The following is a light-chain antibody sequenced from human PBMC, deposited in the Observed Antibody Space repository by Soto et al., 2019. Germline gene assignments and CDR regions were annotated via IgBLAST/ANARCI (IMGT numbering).Light chain of an antibody. CDR3: QQRSNWPWT. V-gene: IGKV3-11*01. J-gene: IGKJ1*01. Sequence: EILLRQSPGTLSLSPGDRATLSCWASQIVSSYLAWYQHKPGQAPRLLIYDASNRATGIPARFSGSGSGTDFTLTISSLEPEDFAVYYCQQRSNWPWTFGQGTKVDI. CDR2: DAS. CDR1: QIVSSY.